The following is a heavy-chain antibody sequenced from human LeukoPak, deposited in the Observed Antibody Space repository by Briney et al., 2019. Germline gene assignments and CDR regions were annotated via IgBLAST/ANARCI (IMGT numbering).Heavy chain of an antibody. CDR2: ISSSSSYT. V-gene: IGHV3-11*06. CDR1: GFTFSDYY. D-gene: IGHD3-3*01. CDR3: ASNRDDFWSGYFHYYGMDV. Sequence: GGSLRLSCAASGFTFSDYYMSWIRQAPGKGLEWVSYISSSSSYTNYADSVKGRFTISRDNAKNSLYLQMNSLRAEDTAVYYCASNRDDFWSGYFHYYGMDVWGQGTTVTVSS. J-gene: IGHJ6*02.